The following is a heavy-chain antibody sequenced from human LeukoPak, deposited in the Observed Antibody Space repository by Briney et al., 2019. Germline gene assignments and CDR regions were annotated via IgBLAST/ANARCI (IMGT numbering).Heavy chain of an antibody. J-gene: IGHJ4*02. Sequence: GASVKVSCKASGYTFTSYGISWVRQAPGQGLEWMGWINPNSGGTNYAQKFQGRVTMTRDTSISTAYMELSRLRSDDTAVYYCARVRYSYGYGSWGQGTLVTVSS. D-gene: IGHD5-18*01. V-gene: IGHV1-2*02. CDR2: INPNSGGT. CDR1: GYTFTSYG. CDR3: ARVRYSYGYGS.